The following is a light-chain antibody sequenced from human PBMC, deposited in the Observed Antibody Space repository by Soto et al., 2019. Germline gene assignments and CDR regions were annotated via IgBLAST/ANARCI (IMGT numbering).Light chain of an antibody. J-gene: IGKJ1*01. CDR3: QHLRNWLWP. CDR2: DAS. Sequence: EIVLTQSPATLSLSPGERATLSCRASQSVSNYLAWYQQKPGQAPRLLIYDASNRATGIPASFSGSGSGTDYTLTIRSLEPEDLAVDSWQHLRNWLWPCAQGTKVEIK. V-gene: IGKV3-11*01. CDR1: QSVSNY.